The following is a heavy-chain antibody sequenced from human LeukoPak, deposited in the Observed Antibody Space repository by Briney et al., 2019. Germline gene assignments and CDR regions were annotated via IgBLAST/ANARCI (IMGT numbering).Heavy chain of an antibody. D-gene: IGHD3-10*01. V-gene: IGHV4-59*08. J-gene: IGHJ4*02. CDR3: AATMVRGVHTHFDY. CDR1: GGSITNYY. Sequence: SETLSLTCAVSGGSITNYYWSWIRQPPGKGLEWIGYVYYSGSTNYNPSLKSRVTISVDTSKNQFSLKLSSVTAADTAVYYCAATMVRGVHTHFDYWGQGTLVTVSS. CDR2: VYYSGST.